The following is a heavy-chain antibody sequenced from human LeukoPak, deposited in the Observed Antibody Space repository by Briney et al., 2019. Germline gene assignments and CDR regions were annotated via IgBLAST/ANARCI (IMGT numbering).Heavy chain of an antibody. V-gene: IGHV5-51*01. CDR1: GYSFTSYW. CDR2: IYPGDSDT. J-gene: IGHJ4*02. D-gene: IGHD3-3*01. Sequence: GESLKISCKGSGYSFTSYWIGWVRQMPGKGLEWMGIIYPGDSDTRYSPSFQGQVTISADKSISTAYLQWSSLKASDTAMYYCARNRVSSGFRSYYFDYWGQGTLVTVSS. CDR3: ARNRVSSGFRSYYFDY.